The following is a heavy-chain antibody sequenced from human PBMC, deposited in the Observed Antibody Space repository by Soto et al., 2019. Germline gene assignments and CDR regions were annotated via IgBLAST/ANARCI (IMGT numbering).Heavy chain of an antibody. J-gene: IGHJ4*02. CDR3: ARDCPTRYCSGGYCYSGCPLDY. V-gene: IGHV1-3*01. CDR1: GYSFTSYA. CDR2: LNAGNYNT. D-gene: IGHD2-15*01. Sequence: ASVKVSCKASGYSFTSYAMHWVRQAPGQMLEWMGLLNAGNYNTKYSQKFQDRVTITRDTSASTAYMELSSLRSEDTAVYYCARDCPTRYCSGGYCYSGCPLDYWGQGTLVTVSS.